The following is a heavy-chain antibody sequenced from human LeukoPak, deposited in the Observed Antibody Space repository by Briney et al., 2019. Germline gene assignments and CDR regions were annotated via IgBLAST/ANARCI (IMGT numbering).Heavy chain of an antibody. J-gene: IGHJ4*02. D-gene: IGHD1-26*01. Sequence: SETLSFTCTVSGGSISSYYWSWIRQPAGKGLEWIGRIYSGGSTNYNPSLKSRVTMSVDSSNNQFSLKLSSVTAADTAVFYCARENTGSYREFDYWGQGTLVTVSS. CDR1: GGSISSYY. V-gene: IGHV4-4*07. CDR2: IYSGGST. CDR3: ARENTGSYREFDY.